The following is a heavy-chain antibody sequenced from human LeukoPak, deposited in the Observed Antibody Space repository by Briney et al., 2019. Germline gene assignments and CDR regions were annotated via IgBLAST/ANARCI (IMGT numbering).Heavy chain of an antibody. Sequence: SETLSLTCSVSGGSISSYSWSWIRQAPGKGLEWIGFIYYSESTNYNPSLKSRVTISVDTSKNQFSLKLSSVTAADTAVYYCARGTWDYGDYAEFDYWGQRTLVTVSS. CDR2: IYYSEST. V-gene: IGHV4-59*01. J-gene: IGHJ4*02. D-gene: IGHD4-17*01. CDR1: GGSISSYS. CDR3: ARGTWDYGDYAEFDY.